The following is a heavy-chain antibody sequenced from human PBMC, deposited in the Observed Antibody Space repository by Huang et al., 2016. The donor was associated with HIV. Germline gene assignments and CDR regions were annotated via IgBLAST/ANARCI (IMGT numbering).Heavy chain of an antibody. Sequence: QVQLQESGPGLVKPSETLSLTCTVSGGSMSSYYWRWIRQPPGKGLEWIVYIYYSGSTNYNPALESRVTISVDTSKNQFSLRLSSVTAADTAVYYCASASIAARRWFDPWGQGSLVTVSS. CDR3: ASASIAARRWFDP. J-gene: IGHJ5*02. D-gene: IGHD6-6*01. V-gene: IGHV4-59*01. CDR1: GGSMSSYY. CDR2: IYYSGST.